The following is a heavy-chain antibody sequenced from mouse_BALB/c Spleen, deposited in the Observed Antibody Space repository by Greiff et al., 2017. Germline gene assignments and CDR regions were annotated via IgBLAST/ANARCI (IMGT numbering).Heavy chain of an antibody. CDR2: ISTYYGDA. CDR3: ASYWDEYYFDY. V-gene: IGHV1S137*01. J-gene: IGHJ2*01. CDR1: GYTFTDYA. D-gene: IGHD4-1*01. Sequence: QVQLQQSGAELVRPGVSVKISCKGSGYTFTDYAMHWVKQSHAKSLEWIGVISTYYGDASYNQKFKGKATMTVDKSSSTAYMELARLTSEDSAIYYCASYWDEYYFDYWGQGTTLTVSS.